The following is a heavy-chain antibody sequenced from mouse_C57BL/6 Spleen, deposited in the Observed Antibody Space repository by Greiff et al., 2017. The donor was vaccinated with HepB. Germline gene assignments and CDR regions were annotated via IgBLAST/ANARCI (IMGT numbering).Heavy chain of an antibody. D-gene: IGHD1-1*01. CDR3: ARGTTPSYWYFDV. V-gene: IGHV1-82*01. CDR1: GYAFSSSW. Sequence: VQLQQSGPELVKPGASVKISCKASGYAFSSSWMNWVKQRPGKGPEWIGRIYPGDGDTNYNGKFKGKATLTADKSSSTAYMQLSSLTSEDSAVYFCARGTTPSYWYFDVWGTGTTVTVSS. CDR2: IYPGDGDT. J-gene: IGHJ1*03.